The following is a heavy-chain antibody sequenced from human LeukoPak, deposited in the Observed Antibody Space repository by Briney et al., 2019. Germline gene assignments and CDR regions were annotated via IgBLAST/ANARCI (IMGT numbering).Heavy chain of an antibody. D-gene: IGHD5-18*01. V-gene: IGHV4-34*01. CDR1: GGSISSYY. CDR3: ARDGYSYA. CDR2: INHSGST. Sequence: PSETLSLTCTVSGGSISSYYWSWIRQPPGKGLEWIGEINHSGSTNYNPSLKSRVTISVDTSKNQFSLKLSSVTAADTAVYYCARDGYSYAWGQGTLVTVSS. J-gene: IGHJ5*02.